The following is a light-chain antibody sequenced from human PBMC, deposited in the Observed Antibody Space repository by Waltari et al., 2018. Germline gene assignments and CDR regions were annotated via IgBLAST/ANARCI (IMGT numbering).Light chain of an antibody. CDR1: SSAIWTYNL. CDR2: DVN. J-gene: IGLJ3*02. Sequence: QSALTQTATVSGSPGQSITISCTGTSSAIWTYNLVSWYQQHPGKAPTLIIYDVNKRPSGVSNRFSGSKSGNTASLTISGLQAADEADYYCCSYAGSAISVFGGGTKVTVL. V-gene: IGLV2-23*02. CDR3: CSYAGSAISV.